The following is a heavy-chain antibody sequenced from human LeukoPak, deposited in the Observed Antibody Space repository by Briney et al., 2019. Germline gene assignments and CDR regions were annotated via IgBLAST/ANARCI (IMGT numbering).Heavy chain of an antibody. CDR1: GGSISSYY. Sequence: PSETLSLTCTVSGGSISSYYWSWIRQPPGKGLEWIAYISDIGSTNYNPSLKSRVTISLDTSKNQFSLKLSSVTAADTAVYYCAGHHPRNTVDFWGQGTLVTVPS. J-gene: IGHJ4*02. CDR3: AGHHPRNTVDF. V-gene: IGHV4-59*08. CDR2: ISDIGST. D-gene: IGHD2/OR15-2a*01.